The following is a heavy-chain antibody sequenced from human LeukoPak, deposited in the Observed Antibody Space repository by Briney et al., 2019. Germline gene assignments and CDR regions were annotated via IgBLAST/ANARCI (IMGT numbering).Heavy chain of an antibody. D-gene: IGHD3-22*01. CDR1: GFTFSNYE. J-gene: IGHJ4*02. Sequence: GGSLRLSCAASGFTFSNYEMNWVRQAPGKGLEWVSYISSSDGTVYYADSVKGRLTISRDNAKNSLYLQMNSLRAEDTAVYYCARLLYYDTSGYSFWGQGTLVTVSS. CDR3: ARLLYYDTSGYSF. CDR2: ISSSDGTV. V-gene: IGHV3-48*03.